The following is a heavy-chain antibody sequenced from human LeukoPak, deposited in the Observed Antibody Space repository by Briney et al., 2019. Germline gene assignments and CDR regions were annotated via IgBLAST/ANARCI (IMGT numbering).Heavy chain of an antibody. CDR2: IKQDGSDK. CDR3: ASPNYYGSGPSDL. V-gene: IGHV3-7*01. CDR1: GFTFSNAW. D-gene: IGHD3-10*01. J-gene: IGHJ2*01. Sequence: GGSLRLSCAASGFTFSNAWMSWVRRAPGKGLEWVANIKQDGSDKYYVDSVKGRFTISRDNAKSSLYLQMNSLRAEDTAVYYCASPNYYGSGPSDLWGRGTLVTVSS.